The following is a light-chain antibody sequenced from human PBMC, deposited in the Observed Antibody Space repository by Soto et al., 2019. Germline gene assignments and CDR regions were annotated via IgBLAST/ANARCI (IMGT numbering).Light chain of an antibody. Sequence: ESVLAQSPTTLAFSAGGRVNLGFRSSQSVSSYLAWYQQKPGQAPRLLIYGASTRATGIPARFSGSGSGTEFTLTISSLQSEDFAVYYCQQYNNWPPWTFGQGTKVDIK. CDR1: QSVSSY. V-gene: IGKV3-15*01. J-gene: IGKJ1*01. CDR2: GAS. CDR3: QQYNNWPPWT.